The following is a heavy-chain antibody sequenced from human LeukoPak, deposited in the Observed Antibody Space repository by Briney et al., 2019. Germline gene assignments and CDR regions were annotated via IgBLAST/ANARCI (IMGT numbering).Heavy chain of an antibody. D-gene: IGHD6-19*01. CDR2: IKEDGSEK. J-gene: IGHJ3*02. V-gene: IGHV3-7*01. CDR3: ARDKGLGYSSGWYSAFDM. CDR1: GFTFSSYW. Sequence: PGGSLRLSCAASGFTFSSYWMSWVRQAPGKGLEWVGNIKEDGSEKYYVDSVKGRFTIARDNAKNSLYLQMNSLRAEDTAVYYCARDKGLGYSSGWYSAFDMWGQGTMVTASS.